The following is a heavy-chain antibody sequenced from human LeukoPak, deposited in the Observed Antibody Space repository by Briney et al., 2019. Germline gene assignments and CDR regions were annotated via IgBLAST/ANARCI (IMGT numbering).Heavy chain of an antibody. CDR2: IYYSGST. Sequence: SETLSLTCTVSGGSISSYYWSWIRQPPGKGLEWIGYIYYSGSTNYNPSLKSRVTISVDTSKNQFSLKLSSVTAADTAVYYCARWYCSGGSCYRRLRFDPWGQGTLVTVSA. J-gene: IGHJ5*02. CDR1: GGSISSYY. CDR3: ARWYCSGGSCYRRLRFDP. D-gene: IGHD2-15*01. V-gene: IGHV4-59*08.